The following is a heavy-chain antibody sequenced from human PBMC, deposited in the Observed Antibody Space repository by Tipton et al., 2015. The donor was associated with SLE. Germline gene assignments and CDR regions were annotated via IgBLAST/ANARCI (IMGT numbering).Heavy chain of an antibody. D-gene: IGHD3-10*01. V-gene: IGHV3-30*02. CDR3: AKDGEAPGYYYGMDV. J-gene: IGHJ6*02. CDR2: IRYDGSNK. Sequence: SLRLSCAASGFTFSSYGMHWVRQAPGKGLEWVAFIRYDGSNKYYADSVKGRFTISRDNSKNTLYLQMNSLRAEDTAVYYCAKDGEAPGYYYGMDVWGQGTTVTVSS. CDR1: GFTFSSYG.